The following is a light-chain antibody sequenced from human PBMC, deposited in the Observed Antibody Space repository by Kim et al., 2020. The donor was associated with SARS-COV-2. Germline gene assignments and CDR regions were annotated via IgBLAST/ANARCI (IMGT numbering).Light chain of an antibody. J-gene: IGLJ2*01. V-gene: IGLV3-1*01. CDR2: QDT. Sequence: SVSPGQTASITCSGDKLGEKYACWYQQKPGQSPVLVIYQDTKRPSGIPERFSGSNAGNTATLTISGTQAMDEADYYCQTWDSITVVFGGGTQLTVL. CDR3: QTWDSITVV. CDR1: KLGEKY.